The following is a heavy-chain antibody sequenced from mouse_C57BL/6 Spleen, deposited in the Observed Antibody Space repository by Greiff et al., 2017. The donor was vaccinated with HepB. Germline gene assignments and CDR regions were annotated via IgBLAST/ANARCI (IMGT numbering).Heavy chain of an antibody. CDR1: GYTFTDYN. V-gene: IGHV1-22*01. CDR3: GDDYYGSYAMDY. CDR2: INPNNGGT. Sequence: EVQLQESGPELVKPGASVKMSCKASGYTFTDYNMHWVKQSHGKSLEWIGYINPNNGGTSYNQKFKGKATLTVNKSSSTAYMELRSLTSEDSAVYDCGDDYYGSYAMDYWGQGASVTDAS. J-gene: IGHJ4*01. D-gene: IGHD1-1*01.